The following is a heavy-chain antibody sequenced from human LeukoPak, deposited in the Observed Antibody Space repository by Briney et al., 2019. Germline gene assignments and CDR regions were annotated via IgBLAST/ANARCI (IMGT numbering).Heavy chain of an antibody. CDR1: GFTFSSYW. D-gene: IGHD3-10*01. V-gene: IGHV3-74*01. CDR3: AKLPGSGNFDY. J-gene: IGHJ4*02. CDR2: INSDGSTT. Sequence: PGGSLRLSCVGSGFTFSSYWLHWVRQDPGKGLMWVSRINSDGSTTDYAESVKGRFTISRGNAENTLYLQMNSLRAEDTAVYYCAKLPGSGNFDYWGQGTLVTVSS.